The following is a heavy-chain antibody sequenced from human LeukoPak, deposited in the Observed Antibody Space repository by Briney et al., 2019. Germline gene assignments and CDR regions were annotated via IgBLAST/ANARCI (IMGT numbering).Heavy chain of an antibody. CDR2: INSGGSST. Sequence: GGSLRLSCAASGFTFSSYWMHWVRQAPGKGLVWVSRINSGGSSTSYADSVKGRFTISSYNAKKTLYLQMNSLRAEDTAVYYCPRDTGYYGSGSYYQPYNWFDPWGQGTLVTVSS. J-gene: IGHJ5*02. CDR3: PRDTGYYGSGSYYQPYNWFDP. D-gene: IGHD3-10*01. CDR1: GFTFSSYW. V-gene: IGHV3-74*01.